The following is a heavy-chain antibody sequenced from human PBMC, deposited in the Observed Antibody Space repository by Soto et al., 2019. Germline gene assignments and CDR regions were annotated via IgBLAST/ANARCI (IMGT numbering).Heavy chain of an antibody. CDR1: GGSISSYY. V-gene: IGHV4-4*07. CDR2: IYTSGST. Sequence: PSETLSLTCTVSGGSISSYYWSWIRQPAGKGLEWIGRIYTSGSTNYNPSLKSRVTMSVDTSKNQFSLKLSSVTAADTAVYYCAATPYSSIYYYYYYGMDVWGQGTTVTVSS. J-gene: IGHJ6*02. D-gene: IGHD6-13*01. CDR3: AATPYSSIYYYYYYGMDV.